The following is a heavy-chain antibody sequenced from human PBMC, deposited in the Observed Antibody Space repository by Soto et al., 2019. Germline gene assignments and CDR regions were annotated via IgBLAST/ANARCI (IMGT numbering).Heavy chain of an antibody. CDR1: GYSFTSYW. CDR2: IDPSDSYT. Sequence: GESLKISCKGSGYSFTSYWISGVRQMPGKGLEWMGRIDPSDSYTNYSPSFQGHVTISADKSISTAYLQWSSLKASDTAMYYCATTLLPYYYYGMDVWGQGTTVTVSS. J-gene: IGHJ6*02. CDR3: ATTLLPYYYYGMDV. V-gene: IGHV5-10-1*01.